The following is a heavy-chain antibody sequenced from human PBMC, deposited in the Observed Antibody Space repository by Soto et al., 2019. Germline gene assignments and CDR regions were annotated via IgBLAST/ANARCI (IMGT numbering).Heavy chain of an antibody. D-gene: IGHD3-22*01. CDR2: IYYSGST. J-gene: IGHJ4*02. V-gene: IGHV4-59*01. Sequence: SETLSLTCTVSGGSISSYYWSWIRQPPGKGLEWIGYIYYSGSTNYNPSLKSRVTISVDKSKNQFSLKLSSVTAADTAVYYCARGTRLYDSNPTFLPPIYYFDYWGQGTLVTVSS. CDR1: GGSISSYY. CDR3: ARGTRLYDSNPTFLPPIYYFDY.